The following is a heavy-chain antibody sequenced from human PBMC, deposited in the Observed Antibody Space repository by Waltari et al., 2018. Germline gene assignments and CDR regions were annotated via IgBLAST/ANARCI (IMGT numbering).Heavy chain of an antibody. CDR2: INHSGST. V-gene: IGHV4-34*01. Sequence: QVQLQQWGAGLLKPSETLSLTCAVYVGSFGGYYWSWIRQPPGKGLEWIGEINHSGSTNYNPSLKSRVTISVDTSKNQFSLRLSSVTAADTAVYYCARITTVTTSAFDIWGQGTMVTVSS. CDR1: VGSFGGYY. D-gene: IGHD4-17*01. J-gene: IGHJ3*02. CDR3: ARITTVTTSAFDI.